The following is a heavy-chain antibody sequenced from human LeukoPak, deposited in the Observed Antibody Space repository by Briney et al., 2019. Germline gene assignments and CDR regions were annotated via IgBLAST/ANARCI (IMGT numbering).Heavy chain of an antibody. CDR1: GFTFSSYA. Sequence: PGGSLRLSCAASGFTFSSYAMSWVRQAPGKGLERVSAISGSGGSTYYADSVKGRFTISRDNSKNTLYLQMNSLRAEDTAVYFCAKDSPLTTPEALYYFYGMDVWGQGTTVTVSS. CDR2: ISGSGGST. J-gene: IGHJ6*02. V-gene: IGHV3-23*01. D-gene: IGHD3-22*01. CDR3: AKDSPLTTPEALYYFYGMDV.